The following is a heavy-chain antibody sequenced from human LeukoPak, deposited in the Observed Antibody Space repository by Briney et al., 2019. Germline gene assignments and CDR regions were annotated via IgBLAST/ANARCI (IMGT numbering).Heavy chain of an antibody. CDR3: AREEQLVRSFDY. D-gene: IGHD6-6*01. V-gene: IGHV3-53*01. CDR1: GFTVSSNY. CDR2: IYSGGST. J-gene: IGHJ4*02. Sequence: PGGSLRLSCAASGFTVSSNYMSWVRQAPGKGLEWVSVIYSGGSTYYADSVKGRFTISRDNAKNSLYLQMNSLRAEDTAVYYCAREEQLVRSFDYWGQGTLVTVSS.